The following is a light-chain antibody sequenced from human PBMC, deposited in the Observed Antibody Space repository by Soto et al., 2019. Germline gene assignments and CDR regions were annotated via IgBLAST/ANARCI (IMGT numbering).Light chain of an antibody. J-gene: IGLJ2*01. CDR2: EVS. V-gene: IGLV2-14*01. Sequence: QSVLTQPPSVSGSPGQSVTISCTGTSSDIGRYKFVSWFQQHPGKAPKLIIFEVSNRPSGISSRFSGSKSGNTASLTISGLQAEDEADDYCASYTGSSTSVIFGRGTKLTVL. CDR1: SSDIGRYKF. CDR3: ASYTGSSTSVI.